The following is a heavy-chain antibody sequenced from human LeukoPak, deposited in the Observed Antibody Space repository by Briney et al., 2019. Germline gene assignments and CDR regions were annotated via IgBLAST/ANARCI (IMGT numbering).Heavy chain of an antibody. V-gene: IGHV3-64D*06. Sequence: GGSLRLSCSVSGFTFSTYAMHWVRQAPGKGLEHVSRISSNGGSTYGADSVKGRFTISRDNSKNTLYLQMNSLRAEDTAVYYCVTSPPMKIDSWRHGTLVIVSS. CDR1: GFTFSTYA. CDR2: ISSNGGST. CDR3: VTSPPMKIDS. J-gene: IGHJ5*01.